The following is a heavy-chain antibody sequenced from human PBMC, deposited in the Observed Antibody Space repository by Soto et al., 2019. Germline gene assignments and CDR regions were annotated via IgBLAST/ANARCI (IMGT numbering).Heavy chain of an antibody. D-gene: IGHD5-18*01. CDR3: ARGCGCYSFNYHYGMAL. J-gene: IGHJ6*02. Sequence: GESLKISCNGSGCSFTSYSISWVRQMPGKGLEWMGRIDPSDSYTNYSPSFQGHVTISADKSIITAYLQWSRLKASDTAMYYCARGCGCYSFNYHYGMALWGQRATVSLSS. CDR1: GCSFTSYS. V-gene: IGHV5-10-1*01. CDR2: IDPSDSYT.